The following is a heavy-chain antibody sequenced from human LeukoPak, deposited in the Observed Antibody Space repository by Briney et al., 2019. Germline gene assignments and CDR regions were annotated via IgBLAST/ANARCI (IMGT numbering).Heavy chain of an antibody. D-gene: IGHD3-10*01. CDR2: INHSGST. CDR1: GGSFSGYY. V-gene: IGHV4-34*01. Sequence: PSETLFLTCAVYGGSFSGYYWSWIRQPPGKGLEWIGEINHSGSTNYNPSLKSRVTISVDTSKNQFSLKLSSVTAADTAVYYCARGNVIMVRGVRDNYYYGMDVWGKGTTVTVSS. J-gene: IGHJ6*04. CDR3: ARGNVIMVRGVRDNYYYGMDV.